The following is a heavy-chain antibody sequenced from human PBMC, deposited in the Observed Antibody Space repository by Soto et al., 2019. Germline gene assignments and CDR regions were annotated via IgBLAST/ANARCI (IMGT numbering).Heavy chain of an antibody. J-gene: IGHJ4*02. D-gene: IGHD2-21*02. CDR2: INTSGGRT. V-gene: IGHV1-46*01. CDR3: ARGPSCGGDCYLFDY. Sequence: QVLLVQSGAEVTRPGASVKVSCKASGSTFTSYYMHWVRQAQGQGLEWMAVINTSGGRTKYAQIFQGRVTLTRDTSTSTVDMELSSLTSEDTAIYYCARGPSCGGDCYLFDYWGQGTQVTVSS. CDR1: GSTFTSYY.